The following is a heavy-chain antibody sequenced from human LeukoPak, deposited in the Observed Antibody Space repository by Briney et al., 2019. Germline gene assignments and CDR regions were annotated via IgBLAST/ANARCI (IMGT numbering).Heavy chain of an antibody. D-gene: IGHD4-17*01. CDR1: GFTFSSYA. Sequence: GGSLRLSCAASGFTFSSYAMDWVRQAPGKGLEYVSAISSNGGSTYYANSVKGRFTISRDNSKNTLYLQMGSLRAEDMAVYYCARAPYGDYEDYWGQGTLVTISS. J-gene: IGHJ4*02. V-gene: IGHV3-64*01. CDR2: ISSNGGST. CDR3: ARAPYGDYEDY.